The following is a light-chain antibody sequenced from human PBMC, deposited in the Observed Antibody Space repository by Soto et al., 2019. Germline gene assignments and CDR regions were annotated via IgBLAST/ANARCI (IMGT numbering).Light chain of an antibody. CDR3: QQYESTPPT. Sequence: DIVMTQSPDSLAVSLGERATINCKSSQSGLYSSNNKNYLAWYQHRPGQPPKLLIYWASTRESGVPDRFSGSGSGTDFTLTITSLQAEDVAVYYCQQYESTPPTFGQGTKLEIK. CDR2: WAS. CDR1: QSGLYSSNNKNY. J-gene: IGKJ2*01. V-gene: IGKV4-1*01.